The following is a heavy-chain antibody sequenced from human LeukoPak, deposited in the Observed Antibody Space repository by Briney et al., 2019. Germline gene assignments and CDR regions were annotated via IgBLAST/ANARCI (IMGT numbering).Heavy chain of an antibody. D-gene: IGHD3-10*01. CDR2: IYYSGST. Sequence: SETLSLTCTVSGGSISSYYWSWIRQPPGKGLEWIGYIYYSGSTNYNPSLKSRVTISVDTSKNQFSLKLSSVTAADTAVYYCARLYGSGSSYYFDYWGQGTLVTVSS. J-gene: IGHJ4*02. CDR3: ARLYGSGSSYYFDY. V-gene: IGHV4-59*08. CDR1: GGSISSYY.